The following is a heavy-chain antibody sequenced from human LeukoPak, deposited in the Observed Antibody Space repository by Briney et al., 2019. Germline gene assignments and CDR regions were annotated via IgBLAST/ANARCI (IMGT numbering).Heavy chain of an antibody. CDR1: GFTLSTYW. CDR3: ARKGRSGYEYGGDY. V-gene: IGHV3-66*01. J-gene: IGHJ4*02. CDR2: IYSGGST. Sequence: PGGSLRLSCAASGFTLSTYWMHWVRQAPGKGLEWVSVIYSGGSTYYADSVKGRFTISRDNSKNTLYLQMNSLRAEDTAIYYCARKGRSGYEYGGDYWGQGTLATVSS. D-gene: IGHD5-12*01.